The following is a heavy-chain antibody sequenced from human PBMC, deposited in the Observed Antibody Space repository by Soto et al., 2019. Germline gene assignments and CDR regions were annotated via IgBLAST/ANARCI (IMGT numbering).Heavy chain of an antibody. D-gene: IGHD3-16*01. Sequence: QVQLVQSGAEVKKPGASVKVSCKASGYSFTRYGISWVRQAPGQGLEWMGWISGYNANTNYPENLQGRVTMTTDTSMSTAYMEVRNLISDDTAVYYCARMGDVPYYYYGLDVWGQGTTDTVSS. CDR2: ISGYNANT. CDR3: ARMGDVPYYYYGLDV. J-gene: IGHJ6*02. V-gene: IGHV1-18*01. CDR1: GYSFTRYG.